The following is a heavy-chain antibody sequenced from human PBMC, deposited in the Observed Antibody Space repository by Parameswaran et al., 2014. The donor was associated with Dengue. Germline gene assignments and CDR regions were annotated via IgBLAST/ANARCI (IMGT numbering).Heavy chain of an antibody. Sequence: WVRQAPGQGLEWMGWINPNSGGTNYAQKFQGRVTMTRDTSISTAYMELSRLRSDDTAVYYCAREHIVATIGGMDVWGQGTTVTVSS. V-gene: IGHV1-2*02. CDR2: INPNSGGT. CDR3: AREHIVATIGGMDV. J-gene: IGHJ6*02. D-gene: IGHD5-12*01.